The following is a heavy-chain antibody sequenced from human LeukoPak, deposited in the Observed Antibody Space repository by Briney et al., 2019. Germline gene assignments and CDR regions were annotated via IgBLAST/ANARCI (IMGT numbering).Heavy chain of an antibody. CDR2: ISDSGGST. J-gene: IGHJ5*02. V-gene: IGHV3-23*01. Sequence: GGSLRLSFAASGFTFSTYGMTWVRQAPGKGPEWVSSISDSGGSTQSADSVKGRFTISRDNSKNTLYLQMNSLRAEDTAEYYCAKHTHNHGGFFDPWGQGTLVTVSS. D-gene: IGHD2-15*01. CDR1: GFTFSTYG. CDR3: AKHTHNHGGFFDP.